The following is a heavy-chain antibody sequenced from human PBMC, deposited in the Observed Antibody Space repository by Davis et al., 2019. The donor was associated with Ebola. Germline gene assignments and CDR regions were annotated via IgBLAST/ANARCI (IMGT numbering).Heavy chain of an antibody. CDR2: ISSSSSYI. V-gene: IGHV3-21*01. CDR1: GFTFSSYS. CDR3: ARPSGSYPNHLFDY. D-gene: IGHD1-26*01. Sequence: GESLKISCAASGFTFSSYSMNWVRQAPGKGLEWVSSISSSSSYIYYADSVKGRFTISRDNAENSLYLQMNSLRAEDTAVYYCARPSGSYPNHLFDYWGQGTLVTVSS. J-gene: IGHJ4*02.